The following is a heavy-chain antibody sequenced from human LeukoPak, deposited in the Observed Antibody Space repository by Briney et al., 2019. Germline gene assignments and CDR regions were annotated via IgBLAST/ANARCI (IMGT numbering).Heavy chain of an antibody. D-gene: IGHD2-2*01. V-gene: IGHV3-69-1*01. CDR2: ITLSNSI. Sequence: PGGSLRLSCAASGFTFSRYNMAWVRQAPGKGLEWVSSITLSNSISYADSVRGRFTISRANAWNSLYLQMNSLRAEDTAIYYCARDYPNDCSSCSCPSPFDYWGQGILVTVSP. CDR3: ARDYPNDCSSCSCPSPFDY. J-gene: IGHJ4*02. CDR1: GFTFSRYN.